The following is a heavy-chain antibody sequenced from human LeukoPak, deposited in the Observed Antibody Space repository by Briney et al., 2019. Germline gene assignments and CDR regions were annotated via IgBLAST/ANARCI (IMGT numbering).Heavy chain of an antibody. D-gene: IGHD1-1*01. CDR2: IKQDGSEK. Sequence: GGSLRLSCAASGFTFSSYWMSWVRQAPGKGLEWVGNIKQDGSEKNYVDSVKGRFTISRDNAKNSVYLQMNSLRAEDTAVNYCARGLDWNHPDYWGQGTLVTVSS. CDR1: GFTFSSYW. CDR3: ARGLDWNHPDY. V-gene: IGHV3-7*01. J-gene: IGHJ4*02.